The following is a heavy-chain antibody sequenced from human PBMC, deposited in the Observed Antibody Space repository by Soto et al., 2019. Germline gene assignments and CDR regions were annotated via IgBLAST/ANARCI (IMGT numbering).Heavy chain of an antibody. J-gene: IGHJ6*03. Sequence: EVQLVESGGGLVQPGGSLRISCATSGFILSDCAMNWVRQAPGKRLEWVSYISSRSSVIHYADSVKGRFTVSRDNARNSLYLHMNSLRDEDTDVYYCARDLSWGSNWYYYMDVWGKGTPVTVSS. V-gene: IGHV3-48*02. CDR2: ISSRSSVI. CDR1: GFILSDCA. CDR3: ARDLSWGSNWYYYMDV. D-gene: IGHD7-27*01.